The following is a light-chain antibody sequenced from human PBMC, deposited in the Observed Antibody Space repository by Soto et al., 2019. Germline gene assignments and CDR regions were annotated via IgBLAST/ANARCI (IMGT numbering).Light chain of an antibody. Sequence: QPASVSGSPGQSITISCTGTSSDVGGYNYASWYQQHPGKAPKLMIYEVSNRPSGVSDRFSGSKSGNTASLTISGLQAEDEGDYYCGSYTSSLYVFGTGTKVTVL. CDR3: GSYTSSLYV. CDR2: EVS. V-gene: IGLV2-14*01. J-gene: IGLJ1*01. CDR1: SSDVGGYNY.